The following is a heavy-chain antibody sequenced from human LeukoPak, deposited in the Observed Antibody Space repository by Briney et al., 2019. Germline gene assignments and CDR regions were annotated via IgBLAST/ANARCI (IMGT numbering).Heavy chain of an antibody. D-gene: IGHD2-21*02. V-gene: IGHV1-69*13. J-gene: IGHJ6*02. CDR3: ATPGGDSYYYYGMDV. CDR2: IIPIFGTA. CDR1: GGTFSSYA. Sequence: ASVKVSCKASGGTFSSYAISWVRRAPGQGLEWMGGIIPIFGTANYAQKFQGRVTITADESTSTAYMELSSLRSEDTAVYYCATPGGDSYYYYGMDVWGQGATVTVSS.